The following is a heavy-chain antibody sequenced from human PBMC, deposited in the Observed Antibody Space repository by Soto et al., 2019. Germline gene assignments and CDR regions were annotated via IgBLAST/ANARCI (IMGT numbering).Heavy chain of an antibody. CDR3: ARKRDITIFGVDIDPGFGY. CDR2: ISYDGSNK. J-gene: IGHJ4*02. CDR1: GFTFSSYA. V-gene: IGHV3-30-3*01. D-gene: IGHD3-3*01. Sequence: HPGGSLRLSCAASGFTFSSYAMHWVRQAPGKGLEWVAVISYDGSNKYYADSVKGRFTISRDNSKNTLYLQMNSLRAEDTAVYYCARKRDITIFGVDIDPGFGYWGQGTLVTVSS.